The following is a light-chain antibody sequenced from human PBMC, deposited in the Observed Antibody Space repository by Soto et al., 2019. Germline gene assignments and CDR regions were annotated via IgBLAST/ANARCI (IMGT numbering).Light chain of an antibody. CDR1: SSDVGGYDY. Sequence: QSVLTQPPSASGSPGQSVTISCTGTSSDVGGYDYVSWYQQLPGKAPKLVIYEVNKRPSGVPERFSGSKSGNTASLTVSGLQAEDEADSSCSSYAGDTPYLYGTRTKATVL. V-gene: IGLV2-8*01. J-gene: IGLJ1*01. CDR3: SSYAGDTPYL. CDR2: EVN.